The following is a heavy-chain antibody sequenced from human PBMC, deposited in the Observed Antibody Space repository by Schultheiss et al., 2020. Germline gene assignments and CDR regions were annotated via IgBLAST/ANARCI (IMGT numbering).Heavy chain of an antibody. J-gene: IGHJ4*02. CDR1: GFTFSSYA. D-gene: IGHD6-19*01. CDR2: ISYDGSNK. CDR3: AKDRGSGSLEYDFDY. V-gene: IGHV3-30*18. Sequence: GGSLRLSCAASGFTFSSYAMSWVRQAPGKGLEWVAVISYDGSNKYYADSVKGRFTISRDNSKNTLYLQMNSLRAEDTAVYYCAKDRGSGSLEYDFDYWGQGTLVTVSS.